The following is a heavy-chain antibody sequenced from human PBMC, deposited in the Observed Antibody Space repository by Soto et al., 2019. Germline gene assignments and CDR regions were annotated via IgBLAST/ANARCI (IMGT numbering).Heavy chain of an antibody. Sequence: WLCXRLSGLTGVCTFSRNTINLFRQAPGKGLEWVASITSSGSYVYYADSVKGRFSASRDNAKNSLSLQMDSLRPDDTAIYFCVNDEGLEEMEVWGQRTTVNVYS. V-gene: IGHV3-21*01. D-gene: IGHD1-1*01. CDR3: VNDEGLEEMEV. J-gene: IGHJ6*01. CDR1: VCTFSRNT. CDR2: ITSSGSYV.